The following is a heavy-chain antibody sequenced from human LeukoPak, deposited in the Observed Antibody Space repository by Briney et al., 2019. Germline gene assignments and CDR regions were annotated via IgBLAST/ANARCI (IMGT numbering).Heavy chain of an antibody. Sequence: GGSLRLSCAASGFTFSSYEMNWVRQAPGKGLEWVSYISSSGSIMYYADSVKGRFTISRDNAKNSLYLQVNSVRAEDTAVYYCARVGGSMTYYFDYWGQGTLVTVSS. CDR1: GFTFSSYE. CDR3: ARVGGSMTYYFDY. V-gene: IGHV3-48*03. D-gene: IGHD2-15*01. J-gene: IGHJ4*02. CDR2: ISSSGSIM.